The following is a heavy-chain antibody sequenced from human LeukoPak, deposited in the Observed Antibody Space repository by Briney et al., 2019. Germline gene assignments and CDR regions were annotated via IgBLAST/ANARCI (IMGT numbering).Heavy chain of an antibody. CDR3: AKDRHTVTSFDY. Sequence: GRSLRLSCAASGFTFGSYGMHWVRQAPGKGLEWVAVISYDGRNKYYVDSVKGRFTTSRDNSKNTLYLQMNSLRAEDTAVYYCAKDRHTVTSFDYWGQGTLVTVSS. V-gene: IGHV3-30*18. J-gene: IGHJ4*02. CDR1: GFTFGSYG. CDR2: ISYDGRNK. D-gene: IGHD4-17*01.